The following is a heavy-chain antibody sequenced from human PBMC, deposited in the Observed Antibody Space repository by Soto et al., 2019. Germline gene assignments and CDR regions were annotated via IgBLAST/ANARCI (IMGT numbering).Heavy chain of an antibody. CDR2: IIPIFGTA. CDR3: ARELHYDSSGYPFWGPFQH. J-gene: IGHJ1*01. D-gene: IGHD3-22*01. CDR1: GGTFSSYA. V-gene: IGHV1-69*13. Sequence: ASVKVSCKASGGTFSSYAINWVRQAPGQGLEWMGWIIPIFGTANYAQKFQGRVTITADESTSTAYMELSSLRSEDTAVYYCARELHYDSSGYPFWGPFQHWGKGTLVTVS.